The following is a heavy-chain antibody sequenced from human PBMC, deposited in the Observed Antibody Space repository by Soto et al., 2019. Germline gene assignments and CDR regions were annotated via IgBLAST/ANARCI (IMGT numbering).Heavy chain of an antibody. CDR3: AHRLTLNSNWNYGRFDY. D-gene: IGHD1-7*01. Sequence: QITLKESGPALVKPTQTLTLTCTFSGFSLTTFGVGVGWVRQPPGKALEWLALIYWNDSKRYSPSLKSRLTITKDTSKNHVVLTMTNMDPVDTATYFCAHRLTLNSNWNYGRFDYWGQGTLVTVSS. CDR2: IYWNDSK. J-gene: IGHJ4*02. V-gene: IGHV2-5*01. CDR1: GFSLTTFGVG.